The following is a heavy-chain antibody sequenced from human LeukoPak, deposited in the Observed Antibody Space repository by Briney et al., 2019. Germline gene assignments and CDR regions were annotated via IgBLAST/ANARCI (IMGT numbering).Heavy chain of an antibody. J-gene: IGHJ5*02. CDR1: GYTFTSYA. V-gene: IGHV7-4-1*01. D-gene: IGHD2-15*01. CDR3: AREYCSGGSCYSMFDP. CDR2: INTNTGNP. Sequence: ASVKVSCKASGYTFTSYAMNWVRQAPGQGLEWMGWINTNTGNPTYAQGFTGRFVFSLDTSVSTAYLQICSLKAEDTAVYYRAREYCSGGSCYSMFDPWGQGTLVTVSS.